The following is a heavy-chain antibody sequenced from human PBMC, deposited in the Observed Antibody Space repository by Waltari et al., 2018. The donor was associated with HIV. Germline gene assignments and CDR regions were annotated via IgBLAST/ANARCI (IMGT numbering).Heavy chain of an antibody. V-gene: IGHV1-46*01. Sequence: QVQLEQSGAKARAPGASVQISCRTSGYTFSAWSVHWVRQAPGQRPQWMGLVDPNSGTTTYSQNIQGRYTMTRDTSTKTVYMELSSLKPDDTAVYYCASKVGSAYLYWGQGTLVSVSS. CDR2: VDPNSGTT. D-gene: IGHD2-15*01. J-gene: IGHJ4*02. CDR1: GYTFSAWS. CDR3: ASKVGSAYLY.